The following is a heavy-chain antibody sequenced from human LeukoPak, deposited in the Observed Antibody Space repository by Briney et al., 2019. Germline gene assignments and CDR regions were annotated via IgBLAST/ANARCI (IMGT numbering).Heavy chain of an antibody. Sequence: GGSLRLSCAASGFTFSSYWMHWVRQAPGKGLVWVSRINSDGSSTSYADSVKGRFTISRDNAKKTVYLQMNSLRAEDTAVYYCARWAATGDFDYWGQGTLVTDPS. CDR3: ARWAATGDFDY. V-gene: IGHV3-74*01. D-gene: IGHD6-13*01. CDR2: INSDGSST. J-gene: IGHJ4*02. CDR1: GFTFSSYW.